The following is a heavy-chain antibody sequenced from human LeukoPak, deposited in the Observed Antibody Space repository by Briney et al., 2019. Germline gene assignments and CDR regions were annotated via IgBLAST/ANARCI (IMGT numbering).Heavy chain of an antibody. V-gene: IGHV3-7*01. CDR3: ARVGGYSGYELLY. CDR2: IKQDGSEK. D-gene: IGHD5-12*01. Sequence: GGSLRLSCAASGFRFSSYGMHWVRQAPGKGLEWVANIKQDGSEKYYVDSVKGRFTISRDNAKNSLYLQMNSLRAEDTAVYYCARVGGYSGYELLYWGQGTLVTVSS. J-gene: IGHJ4*02. CDR1: GFRFSSYG.